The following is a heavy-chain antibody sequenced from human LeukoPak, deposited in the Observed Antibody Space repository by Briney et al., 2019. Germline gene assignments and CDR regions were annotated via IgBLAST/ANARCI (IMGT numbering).Heavy chain of an antibody. Sequence: GGSLRLSCAASGFTFSSYTMHWVRQAPGKGLEYVSAITTNWGRTYYANSFKGRFTVSGTTSKSTLYLQRGSLRNEDMAVYYCARGRLVVTALDYWGQGTLVTVSS. CDR2: ITTNWGRT. CDR3: ARGRLVVTALDY. CDR1: GFTFSSYT. D-gene: IGHD2-21*02. V-gene: IGHV3-64*01. J-gene: IGHJ4*02.